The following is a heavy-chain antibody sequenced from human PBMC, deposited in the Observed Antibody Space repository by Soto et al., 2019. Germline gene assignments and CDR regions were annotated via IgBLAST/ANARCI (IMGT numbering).Heavy chain of an antibody. J-gene: IGHJ5*02. CDR1: GGTFSSYA. V-gene: IGHV1-69*13. CDR3: ARGFSSSSYNWFDP. Sequence: ASVKVSCKASGGTFSSYAISWVRQAPGQGLEWMGGIIPIFGTANYAQKFQGRVTITADESTSTAYMELSSLRSEDTAVYYCARGFSSSSYNWFDPWDQGTLVTVSS. D-gene: IGHD6-13*01. CDR2: IIPIFGTA.